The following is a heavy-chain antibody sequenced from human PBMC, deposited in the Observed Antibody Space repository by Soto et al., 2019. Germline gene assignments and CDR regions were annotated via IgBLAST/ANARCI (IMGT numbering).Heavy chain of an antibody. D-gene: IGHD2-15*01. J-gene: IGHJ3*02. CDR2: TWFDGTNE. CDR1: GFTFNTYG. V-gene: IGHV3-33*01. CDR3: AIDSWLGYCSGGNCPGAFDI. Sequence: GGSLRLSCAASGFTFNTYGMHWVRQAPGKGLEWVATTWFDGTNEYYADSVKGRFTISRDNSKKRMYLQMNSLRVEDTAVYYCAIDSWLGYCSGGNCPGAFDIWGQGTMVTVSS.